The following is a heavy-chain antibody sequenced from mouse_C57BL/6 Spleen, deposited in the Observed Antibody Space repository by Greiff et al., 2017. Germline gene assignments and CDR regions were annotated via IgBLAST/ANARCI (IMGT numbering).Heavy chain of an antibody. CDR2: INPSTGGT. Sequence: EVQLQQSGPELVKPGASVKISCKASGYSFTGYYMNWVKQSPEKSLEWIGEINPSTGGTTYNQKFKAKATLTVDKSSSTAYMQLKSLTSEDSAVYYCARSEPGTGYFDYWGQGTTLTVSS. CDR1: GYSFTGYY. D-gene: IGHD4-1*01. V-gene: IGHV1-42*01. CDR3: ARSEPGTGYFDY. J-gene: IGHJ2*01.